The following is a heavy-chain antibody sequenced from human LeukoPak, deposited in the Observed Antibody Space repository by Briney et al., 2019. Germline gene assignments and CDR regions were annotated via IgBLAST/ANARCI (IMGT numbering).Heavy chain of an antibody. V-gene: IGHV4-31*03. Sequence: SETLSLTCTVSGGSISSGGYYWSWIRQHPGKGLEWIGYIYYSGSTYYNPSLKSRVTISVDTSKNQFSLKLSSVTAADTAVYYCARGTDYDYVWGSYRYPTPFDYWGQGTLVTVSS. CDR3: ARGTDYDYVWGSYRYPTPFDY. D-gene: IGHD3-16*02. J-gene: IGHJ4*02. CDR1: GGSISSGGYY. CDR2: IYYSGST.